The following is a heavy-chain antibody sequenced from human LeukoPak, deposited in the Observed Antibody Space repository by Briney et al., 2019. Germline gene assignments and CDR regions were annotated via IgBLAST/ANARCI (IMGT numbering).Heavy chain of an antibody. CDR3: VRDLAYAFDT. CDR1: GFAFSTFS. Sequence: GGSLRLXCSASGFAFSTFSFKWVRQAPGKGLEWLSYIRSSSSVADSVKGRFTISRDDAKHSLHLHMNSLRAEDTAVYYCVRDLAYAFDTWGQGTMVTVSS. V-gene: IGHV3-48*01. CDR2: IRSSSSV. J-gene: IGHJ3*02.